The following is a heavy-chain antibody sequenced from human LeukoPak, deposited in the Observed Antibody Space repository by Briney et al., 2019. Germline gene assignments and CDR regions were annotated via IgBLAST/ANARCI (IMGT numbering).Heavy chain of an antibody. J-gene: IGHJ3*02. Sequence: ASVKVSCKASGYTFTSYYIHWVRQAPGQGPEWMGIIYPSGGSTTYAQKFQGRVTMTRDMSTSTVYMELSSLRSEDTAVYYCAIGYCRGGCCDDEPGDAFDIWGQGTMVAVSS. D-gene: IGHD2-15*01. CDR3: AIGYCRGGCCDDEPGDAFDI. V-gene: IGHV1-46*01. CDR1: GYTFTSYY. CDR2: IYPSGGST.